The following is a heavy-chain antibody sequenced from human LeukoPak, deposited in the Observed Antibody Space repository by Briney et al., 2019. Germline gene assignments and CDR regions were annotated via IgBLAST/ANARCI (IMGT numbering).Heavy chain of an antibody. CDR3: AKDRRTIFGVDMYPFDY. J-gene: IGHJ4*02. D-gene: IGHD3-3*01. CDR1: GFTFSSYA. V-gene: IGHV3-23*01. CDR2: ISGSGGST. Sequence: GGSLRLSCAASGFTFSSYAMSWVRQAPGKGLEWVSAISGSGGSTYYADSVKGRFTISRDNSKNTLYLQMNSLRAEDTAVYYCAKDRRTIFGVDMYPFDYWGQGTLVTVSS.